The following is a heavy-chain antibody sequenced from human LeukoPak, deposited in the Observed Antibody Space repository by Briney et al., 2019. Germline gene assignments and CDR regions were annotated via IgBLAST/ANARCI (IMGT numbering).Heavy chain of an antibody. J-gene: IGHJ4*02. D-gene: IGHD3-22*01. CDR1: GFTFSWYT. V-gene: IGHV3-66*01. CDR2: IYSDGNT. CDR3: ARVAYYDSSGYYSPFDY. Sequence: GGSLRLSCAASGFTFSWYTINWVRQAPGKGLEWVSVIYSDGNTYYADSVKGRFTISRDNSKNTLHLQMNSLRAEDTAVYYCARVAYYDSSGYYSPFDYWGQGTLVTVSS.